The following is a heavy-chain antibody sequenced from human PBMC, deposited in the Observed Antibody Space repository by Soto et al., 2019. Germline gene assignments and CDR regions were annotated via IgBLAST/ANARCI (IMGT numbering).Heavy chain of an antibody. V-gene: IGHV3-74*01. CDR3: ARGPPGTVVIHFDY. CDR1: GFTFIDYW. J-gene: IGHJ4*02. CDR2: INSDGSTT. Sequence: GGSLRLSCAASGFTFIDYWRHWIRQATGKGLVWVSRINSDGSTTTYADSVKGRFTISRDNAKNTLYLQMNSLRAEDTAVYYCARGPPGTVVIHFDYWGLGTLVTVSS. D-gene: IGHD2-21*01.